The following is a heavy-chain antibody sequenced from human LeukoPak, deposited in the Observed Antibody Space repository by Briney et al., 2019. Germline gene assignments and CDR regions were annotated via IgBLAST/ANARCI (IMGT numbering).Heavy chain of an antibody. CDR3: ARSVTFTYYYGSGTKGIPLNWFDP. J-gene: IGHJ5*02. V-gene: IGHV4-39*01. CDR2: IYYSGST. CDR1: GGSISSSSYY. Sequence: PSETLSLTCTVSGGSISSSSYYWGWIRQPPGKGLEWIGSIYYSGSTYYNPSLKSRVTISVDTSKNQFSLKLSSVTAADTAVYYCARSVTFTYYYGSGTKGIPLNWFDPWGQGTLVTVSS. D-gene: IGHD3-10*01.